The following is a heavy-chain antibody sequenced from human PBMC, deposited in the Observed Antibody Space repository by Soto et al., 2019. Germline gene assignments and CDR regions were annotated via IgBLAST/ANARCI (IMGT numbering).Heavy chain of an antibody. D-gene: IGHD3-3*01. CDR1: GFTFSSYS. Sequence: GGSLRLSCAASGFTFSSYSMNWVRQAPGKGLEWVSYISSSSSTIYYADSVKGRFTISRDNAKNSLYLQMNSLRAEDTAVYYCARMGKSGYDAFDIWGQGTMVTVSS. CDR2: ISSSSSTI. CDR3: ARMGKSGYDAFDI. V-gene: IGHV3-48*04. J-gene: IGHJ3*02.